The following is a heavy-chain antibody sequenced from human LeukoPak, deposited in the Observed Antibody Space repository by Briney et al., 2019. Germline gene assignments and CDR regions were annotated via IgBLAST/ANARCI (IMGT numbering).Heavy chain of an antibody. CDR2: ISSSSSYI. CDR1: RFTFSTYW. V-gene: IGHV3-21*01. CDR3: ARAGGPYSSSPHYYFDY. D-gene: IGHD6-13*01. Sequence: GGSLRLSCAASRFTFSTYWMHWVRQAPGKGLEWVSSISSSSSYIYYADSVKGRFTISRDNAKNSLYLQMNSLRAEGTAVYYCARAGGPYSSSPHYYFDYWGQGTLVTVSS. J-gene: IGHJ4*02.